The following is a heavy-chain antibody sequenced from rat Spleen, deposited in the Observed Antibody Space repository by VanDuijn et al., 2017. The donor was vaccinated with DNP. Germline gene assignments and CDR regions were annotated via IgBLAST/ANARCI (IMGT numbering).Heavy chain of an antibody. CDR1: GFTFSAYY. CDR2: IGSPAYAP. V-gene: IGHV5-25*01. Sequence: EVQLVESGGGLVQPGRSLKLSCAASGFTFSAYYMAWVRQAPAKGLEWVAYIGSPAYAPYYADSVKGRFTISRDNAKSILYLQMDSLRSEDTATYFCATHDWQGWGQGVMVTVSS. J-gene: IGHJ2*01. CDR3: ATHDWQG. D-gene: IGHD1-7*01.